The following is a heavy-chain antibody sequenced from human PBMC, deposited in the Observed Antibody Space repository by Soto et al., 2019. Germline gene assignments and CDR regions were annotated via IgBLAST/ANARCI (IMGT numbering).Heavy chain of an antibody. J-gene: IGHJ4*02. D-gene: IGHD1-1*01. CDR3: ASSGGGGSYLDY. CDR1: GYTFTSYY. Sequence: GPSVKVSCKASGYTFTSYYMHWVRQAPGQGLEWMGIINPSGGSTSYAQKFQGRVTMTRDTSTSTVYMELSSLRSEDTAVYYCASSGGGGSYLDYWGQGTLVTVSS. V-gene: IGHV1-46*01. CDR2: INPSGGST.